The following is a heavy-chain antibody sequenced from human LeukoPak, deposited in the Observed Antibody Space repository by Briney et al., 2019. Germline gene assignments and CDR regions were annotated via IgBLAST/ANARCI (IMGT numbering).Heavy chain of an antibody. J-gene: IGHJ6*02. CDR1: GYTFTSYG. D-gene: IGHD5/OR15-5a*01. CDR3: ARESLSIELRMRYGMDV. V-gene: IGHV1-18*01. Sequence: ASVKVSCKASGYTFTSYGISWVRQGPGQGLEWMGWISAYNGNTNYAQKLQGRVTMTRDTSTSTVYMELSSLRSEDTAVYYCARESLSIELRMRYGMDVWGQGTTVTVSS. CDR2: ISAYNGNT.